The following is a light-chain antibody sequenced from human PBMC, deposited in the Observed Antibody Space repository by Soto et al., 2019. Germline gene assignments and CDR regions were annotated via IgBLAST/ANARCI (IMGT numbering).Light chain of an antibody. CDR1: QSVSSN. J-gene: IGKJ4*01. Sequence: EIVMTQSPATLSVSPGERATLSCRASQSVSSNLAWYQQKPGQAPRLLIYGASTRATGFPARFSGSGSGTEFTLTISSLQSEDFAVYYCQQYNNWPLTVGGGTKVEIK. V-gene: IGKV3-15*01. CDR2: GAS. CDR3: QQYNNWPLT.